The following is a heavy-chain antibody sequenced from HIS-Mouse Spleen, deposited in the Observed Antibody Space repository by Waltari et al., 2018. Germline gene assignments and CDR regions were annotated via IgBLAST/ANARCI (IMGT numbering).Heavy chain of an antibody. J-gene: IGHJ2*01. D-gene: IGHD6-13*01. Sequence: QLQRQESAPGLVKPSETLSLTCTVSGGSISSSSYYWGWIRPPPGKGLEWIGSICYSGSTSYHPSRKNRDTISVDTSKNQLALKLSSVAAADTAVYYWAREIPYRSSWYDWYFVLWGRGTLVTVSS. CDR2: ICYSGST. V-gene: IGHV4-39*07. CDR3: AREIPYRSSWYDWYFVL. CDR1: GGSISSSSYY.